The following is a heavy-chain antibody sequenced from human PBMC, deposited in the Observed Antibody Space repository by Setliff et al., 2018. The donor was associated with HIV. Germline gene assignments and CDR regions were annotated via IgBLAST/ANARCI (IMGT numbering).Heavy chain of an antibody. V-gene: IGHV3-7*01. CDR1: GFTFSTSW. J-gene: IGHJ3*02. D-gene: IGHD2-21*02. CDR2: TKPDEGEK. CDR3: VRDLLSYCGGDCYFVDAFDI. Sequence: PGGSLRLSCAASGFTFSTSWMGWVRQAPGKGLEWVANTKPDEGEKFYVDSVRGRFTISRDNAKNSLYLQMNSLRAEDTAVYYCVRDLLSYCGGDCYFVDAFDIWGQGTMVTVS.